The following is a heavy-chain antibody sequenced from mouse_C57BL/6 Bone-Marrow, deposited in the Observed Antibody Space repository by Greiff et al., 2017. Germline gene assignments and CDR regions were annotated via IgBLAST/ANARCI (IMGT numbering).Heavy chain of an antibody. Sequence: QVQLQQPGAELVKPGASVKLSCKASGYTFTSYWMHWVKQRPGQGLEWIGSIHPTSGSTNYHEKFKSKATLTVDKSSRSAYMQLSSLTSEDSAVYYCARVYGSRFDYWGQGTTLTVSS. D-gene: IGHD1-1*01. J-gene: IGHJ2*01. V-gene: IGHV1-64*01. CDR3: ARVYGSRFDY. CDR1: GYTFTSYW. CDR2: IHPTSGST.